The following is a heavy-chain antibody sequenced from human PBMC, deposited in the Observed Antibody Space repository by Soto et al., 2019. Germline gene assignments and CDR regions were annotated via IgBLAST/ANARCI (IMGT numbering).Heavy chain of an antibody. Sequence: EVQLVESGGGLVQPGGSLRLSCAASGFTVSSTYMSWVRQAPGKGLEWVSVIYSGGSTYYADSVKGRFTISRHNSKNTLYLQMNSLRAEDTAVYYCAREYSSSLGVYFDYWGQGTLVTVSS. CDR3: AREYSSSLGVYFDY. J-gene: IGHJ4*02. CDR1: GFTVSSTY. D-gene: IGHD6-13*01. V-gene: IGHV3-53*04. CDR2: IYSGGST.